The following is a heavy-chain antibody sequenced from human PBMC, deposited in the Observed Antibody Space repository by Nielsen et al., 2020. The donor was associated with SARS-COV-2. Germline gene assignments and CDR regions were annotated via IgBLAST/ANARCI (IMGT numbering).Heavy chain of an antibody. CDR2: ISSSSSYI. D-gene: IGHD3/OR15-3a*01. Sequence: GGSLRLSCATSGFTFSSYSMNWVRQAPGKGLEWVSSISSSSSYIYYADSLKGRFTISRDNARNSLYLQMDSLRPEDTALYFCTKEGDFWTGYDYWGQGSLVTVSS. CDR1: GFTFSSYS. J-gene: IGHJ4*02. V-gene: IGHV3-21*04. CDR3: TKEGDFWTGYDY.